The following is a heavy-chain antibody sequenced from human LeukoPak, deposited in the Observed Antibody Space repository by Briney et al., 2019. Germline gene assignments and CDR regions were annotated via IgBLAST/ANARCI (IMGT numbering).Heavy chain of an antibody. CDR2: ISWNSGSI. CDR1: GFTFSSYA. V-gene: IGHV3-9*01. J-gene: IGHJ4*02. CDR3: AKCYYGSGSYYNPLDY. D-gene: IGHD3-10*01. Sequence: GGSLRLSCAASGFTFSSYAMHWVRQAPGKGLEWVSGISWNSGSIGYADSVKGRFTISRDNAKNSLYLQMNSLRAEDTALYYCAKCYYGSGSYYNPLDYWGQGTLVTVSS.